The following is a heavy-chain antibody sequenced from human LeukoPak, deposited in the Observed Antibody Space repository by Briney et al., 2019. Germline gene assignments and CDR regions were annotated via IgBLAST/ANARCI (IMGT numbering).Heavy chain of an antibody. J-gene: IGHJ6*04. CDR1: GYTFTSYG. Sequence: EASVKVSCKASGYTFTSYGISCVRQAPGQGLEWMGWISAYNGNTNYAQKLQGRVTMTTDTSTSTAYMELRSLRSDDTAVYYCARYGSGSYGYYYYGMDVWGKGTTVTVSS. D-gene: IGHD3-10*01. V-gene: IGHV1-18*04. CDR3: ARYGSGSYGYYYYGMDV. CDR2: ISAYNGNT.